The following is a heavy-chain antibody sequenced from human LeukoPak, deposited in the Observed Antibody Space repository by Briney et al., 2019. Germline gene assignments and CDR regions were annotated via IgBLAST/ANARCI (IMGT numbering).Heavy chain of an antibody. CDR1: GGTFSSYA. V-gene: IGHV1-69*13. CDR2: IIPIFGTA. D-gene: IGHD6-19*01. CDR3: ARHSSGWLDYGFRKTPKPKYYFDY. Sequence: ASVKVSCKASGGTFSSYAISWVRQAPGQGLEWMGGIIPIFGTANYAQKFQGRVTITADESTSTAYMELSSLRSEDTAVYYCARHSSGWLDYGFRKTPKPKYYFDYWGQGTLVTVPS. J-gene: IGHJ4*02.